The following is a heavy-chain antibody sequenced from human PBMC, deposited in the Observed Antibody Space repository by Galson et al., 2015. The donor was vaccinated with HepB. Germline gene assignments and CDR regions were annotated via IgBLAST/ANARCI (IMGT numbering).Heavy chain of an antibody. CDR2: ISSGRGDI. CDR1: GFIVSGHS. D-gene: IGHD2-21*01. J-gene: IGHJ3*01. Sequence: SLRLSCAASGFIVSGHSVSWVRQAPGKGLEWVSYISSGRGDIYYADSVKGRFTISRDNAKNSLYLQMNSLRDEDTAVYYCVRDRPNVLWDVWGQGQWSPSPQ. V-gene: IGHV3-48*02. CDR3: VRDRPNVLWDV.